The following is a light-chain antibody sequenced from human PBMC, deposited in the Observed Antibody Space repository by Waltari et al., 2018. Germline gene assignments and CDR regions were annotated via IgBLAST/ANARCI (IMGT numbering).Light chain of an antibody. V-gene: IGLV2-14*01. CDR1: SGDAGRYNY. CDR2: DVT. J-gene: IGLJ2*01. Sequence: QSALTQPASVSGSPGQSTTIPCTGTSGDAGRYNYVSWFQPHPGKAPKLMIYDVTKRPSGISDRFSGSKSGNTASLTISGLQADDEADYYCSSYTSDTTLIFGGGTELTVL. CDR3: SSYTSDTTLI.